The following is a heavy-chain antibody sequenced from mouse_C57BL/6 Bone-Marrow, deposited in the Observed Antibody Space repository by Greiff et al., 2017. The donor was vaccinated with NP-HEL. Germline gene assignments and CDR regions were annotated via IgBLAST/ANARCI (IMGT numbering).Heavy chain of an antibody. CDR3: ATYGYGGGPFDY. V-gene: IGHV1-64*01. CDR2: IHPNSGST. Sequence: QVQLQQPGAELVKPGASVKLSCKASGYTFTSYWMHWVKQRPGQGLEWIGMIHPNSGSTNYNEKFKSKATLTVDKSSSTAYMQLSSLTSEDSAVYYCATYGYGGGPFDYWGQGTTLTVSS. CDR1: GYTFTSYW. J-gene: IGHJ2*01. D-gene: IGHD2-2*01.